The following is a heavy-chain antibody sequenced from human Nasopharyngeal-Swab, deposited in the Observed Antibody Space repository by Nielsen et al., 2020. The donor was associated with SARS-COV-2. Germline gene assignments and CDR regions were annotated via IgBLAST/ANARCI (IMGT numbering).Heavy chain of an antibody. D-gene: IGHD5-18*01. Sequence: VRQAPGKGLEWVAVISYDGSNKYYADSVKGRFTISRDNSKNTLYLQMNSLRAEDTAVYYCAKGGYSYGYYYYYYYMDVWGKGTTVTVSS. CDR2: ISYDGSNK. V-gene: IGHV3-30*18. J-gene: IGHJ6*03. CDR3: AKGGYSYGYYYYYYYMDV.